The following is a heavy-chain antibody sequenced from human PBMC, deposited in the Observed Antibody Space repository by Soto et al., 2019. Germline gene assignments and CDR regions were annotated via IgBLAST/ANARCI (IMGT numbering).Heavy chain of an antibody. CDR1: GYTFTSYG. D-gene: IGHD6-13*01. Sequence: ASVKVSCKASGYTFTSYGISWVRQAPGQGHEWMGGISAYNGNTNYAQKRQGRGTMTADTSTSTAYMELRSRGSDDTAVYYCARDGLRVLRRDSRSTCLDYWGQGNLVTGS. J-gene: IGHJ4*02. V-gene: IGHV1-18*04. CDR2: ISAYNGNT. CDR3: ARDGLRVLRRDSRSTCLDY.